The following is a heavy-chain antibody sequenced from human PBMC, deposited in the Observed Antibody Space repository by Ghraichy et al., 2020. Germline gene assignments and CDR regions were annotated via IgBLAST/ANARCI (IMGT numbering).Heavy chain of an antibody. J-gene: IGHJ4*02. CDR3: ASYVVDTAMVRWVRSRYFDY. V-gene: IGHV4-30-4*01. CDR2: IYYSGST. CDR1: GGSISSGDYY. D-gene: IGHD5-18*01. Sequence: SETLSLTCTVSGGSISSGDYYWSWIRQPPGKGLEWIGYIYYSGSTYYNPSLKSRVTISVDTSKNQFSLKLSSVTAADTAVYYCASYVVDTAMVRWVRSRYFDYWGQGTLVTVSS.